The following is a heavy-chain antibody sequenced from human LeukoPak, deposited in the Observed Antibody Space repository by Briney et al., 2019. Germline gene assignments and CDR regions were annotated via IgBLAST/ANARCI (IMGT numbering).Heavy chain of an antibody. CDR2: INSDGSST. D-gene: IGHD2-2*02. CDR3: ARGYCSSTRCYNYFDY. J-gene: IGHJ4*02. CDR1: GFTFSSNW. V-gene: IGHV3-74*01. Sequence: GGSLRLSCAASGFTFSSNWMHWVRQAPGKGLVWVSRINSDGSSTNYADSVKGRFTISRDNAENTLYLQMNSLRAEDTAVYYCARGYCSSTRCYNYFDYWGQGTLVTVSS.